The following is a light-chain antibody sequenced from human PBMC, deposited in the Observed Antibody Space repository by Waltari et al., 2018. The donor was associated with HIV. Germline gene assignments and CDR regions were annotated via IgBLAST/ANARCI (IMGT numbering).Light chain of an antibody. J-gene: IGLJ2*01. Sequence: QSALTQPPSASGSPGQSVTISCAGTSSDIGLYNFVSWYQHHPGKAPKLMISEVSRLPSGVPDRFSGSKSGTTASLTVSGLQAEDEAAYYCFSYAGNNYLLFGGGTKLTVL. V-gene: IGLV2-8*01. CDR2: EVS. CDR1: SSDIGLYNF. CDR3: FSYAGNNYLL.